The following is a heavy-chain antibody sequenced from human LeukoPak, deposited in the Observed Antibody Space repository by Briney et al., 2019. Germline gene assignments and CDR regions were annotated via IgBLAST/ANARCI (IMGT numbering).Heavy chain of an antibody. D-gene: IGHD3-10*01. V-gene: IGHV4-39*01. Sequence: SETLSLTCTVSGGSISSGSYYWGWIRQPPGKGLEWIISIYYTGNTYDNSSLKSRVIISVDASKNQFSLNLSSVTAADTAVYYCTRLSYGSGSYYNFYFGYWGQGTLVTVSA. CDR2: IYYTGNT. J-gene: IGHJ4*02. CDR3: TRLSYGSGSYYNFYFGY. CDR1: GGSISSGSYY.